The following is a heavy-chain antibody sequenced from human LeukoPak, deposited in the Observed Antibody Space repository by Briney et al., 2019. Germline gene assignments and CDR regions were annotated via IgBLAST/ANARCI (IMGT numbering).Heavy chain of an antibody. CDR1: GFTFSNAW. V-gene: IGHV3-15*01. CDR3: TTDSPLWFGKYYFDY. CDR2: IKSKTDGGTT. J-gene: IGHJ4*02. D-gene: IGHD3-10*01. Sequence: GGSLRLSCAASGFTFSNAWMSWVRQAPGKGLEWVGRIKSKTDGGTTDYAAPVKGRFTISRDDSKNTLYLQMNSLKTEDTAVYYCTTDSPLWFGKYYFDYWGQGTLVTVSS.